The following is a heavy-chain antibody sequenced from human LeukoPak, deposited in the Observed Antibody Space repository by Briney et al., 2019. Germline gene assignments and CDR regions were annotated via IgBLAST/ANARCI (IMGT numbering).Heavy chain of an antibody. V-gene: IGHV3-30*04. CDR2: ISYDGSNK. Sequence: PGGSLRLSCAASGFTFSSYAMHWVRQAPGKGLEWVAVISYDGSNKYYADSVKGRFTISRDNSKNTLYLQMNSLRAEDTAVYYCARGPDSTTPNWGQGTLVTVSS. CDR1: GFTFSSYA. J-gene: IGHJ4*02. CDR3: ARGPDSTTPN. D-gene: IGHD1-14*01.